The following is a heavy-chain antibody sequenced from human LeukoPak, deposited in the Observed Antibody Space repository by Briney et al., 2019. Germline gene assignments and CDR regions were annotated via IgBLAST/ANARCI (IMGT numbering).Heavy chain of an antibody. V-gene: IGHV3-23*01. CDR2: IGGRGGST. J-gene: IGHJ5*02. Sequence: GGSLRLSCAASGFRFSDFTMTWVRQAPGKGPEWVSAIGGRGGSTYYADSLGGRFSISRDNSKDMLYLQMNSLKVEDTATYYCGKEGGAWGQGTKVTVSS. D-gene: IGHD3-16*01. CDR3: GKEGGA. CDR1: GFRFSDFT.